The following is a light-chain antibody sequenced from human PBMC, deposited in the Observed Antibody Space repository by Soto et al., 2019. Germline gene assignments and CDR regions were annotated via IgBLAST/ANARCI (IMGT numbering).Light chain of an antibody. CDR1: QSVSSSL. CDR2: GAS. V-gene: IGKV3-20*01. CDR3: QHYGSSVT. Sequence: EIVLTQSPGTLSLSPGERATLSCRASQSVSSSLLAWYQQKPGQAPRLPIYGASSRATGIPDRFSGSGSGTDFTLTISRLEPEDFAVFYCQHYGSSVTFAQGTRLEI. J-gene: IGKJ5*01.